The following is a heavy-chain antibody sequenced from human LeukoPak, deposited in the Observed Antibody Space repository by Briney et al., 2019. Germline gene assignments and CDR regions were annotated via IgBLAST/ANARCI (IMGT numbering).Heavy chain of an antibody. CDR1: GGSISSYY. CDR3: ARPYTSGWPGAFDV. CDR2: IYYTGST. J-gene: IGHJ3*01. Sequence: PSETLSLTCTVSGGSISSYYWSWIRQPPGKGLEWIGNIYYTGSTNYNPSLKSRVTISEDTSKNQFSLRLSSVTAADTAVYYCARPYTSGWPGAFDVWGQETMVTVSS. D-gene: IGHD6-25*01. V-gene: IGHV4-59*01.